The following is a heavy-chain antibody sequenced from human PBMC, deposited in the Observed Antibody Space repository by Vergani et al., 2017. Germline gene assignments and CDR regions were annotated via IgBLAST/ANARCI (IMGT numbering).Heavy chain of an antibody. CDR1: GYNFDIYW. J-gene: IGHJ6*02. CDR2: VYPPDSDT. V-gene: IGHV5-51*01. CDR3: ARHARYSDVTGNYVYYGMDV. Sequence: EMQLVQSGAEVRKPGESVKISCRTSGYNFDIYWIGWVRQMPGKGLEWMGIVYPPDSDTRYSPSFKGQVTVSADKSTSTAFLGWIGLKVTDTAIYYCARHARYSDVTGNYVYYGMDVWGQGTSVIVSS. D-gene: IGHD3-16*01.